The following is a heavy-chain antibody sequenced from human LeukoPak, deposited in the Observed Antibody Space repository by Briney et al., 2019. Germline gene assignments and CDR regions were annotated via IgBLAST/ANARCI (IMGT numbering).Heavy chain of an antibody. J-gene: IGHJ4*02. Sequence: GGSLRLSRAASGFAFSSYWMLWVRQAPGKGLVWVSRINGDGTITTYADFVKGRFTISRDKAENILYLQMNSLRAEDTAIYYCSRSQFDYWGQGILVTVSS. CDR1: GFAFSSYW. CDR3: SRSQFDY. CDR2: INGDGTIT. V-gene: IGHV3-74*01.